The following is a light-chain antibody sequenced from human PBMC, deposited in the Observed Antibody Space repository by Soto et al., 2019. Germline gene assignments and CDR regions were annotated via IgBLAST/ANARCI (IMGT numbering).Light chain of an antibody. J-gene: IGKJ1*01. CDR2: DAY. V-gene: IGKV3-15*01. CDR1: QGVGST. Sequence: ELVLTQSPATLSVSPGESATLSCRASQGVGSTLAWYQQKPGRAPRLLIYDAYIRATGIPARFSGAGSGTEFTLTISRLQSDDFATYYCQQYNSYWTFGQGTKVEIK. CDR3: QQYNSYWT.